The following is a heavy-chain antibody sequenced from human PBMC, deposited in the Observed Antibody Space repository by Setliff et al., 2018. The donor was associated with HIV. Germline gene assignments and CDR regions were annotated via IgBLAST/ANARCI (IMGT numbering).Heavy chain of an antibody. CDR2: IGGSGGST. Sequence: GPLRLSCAANGFSFSSYAMNWVRQAPGKGLEWVSGIGGSGGSTYYADSVKGRFTMSRDYSKNTIYLQMSSLRAEDSAVYYCAKSASWDLRGWLHWGQGTPVTVS. CDR3: AKSASWDLRGWLH. J-gene: IGHJ4*02. D-gene: IGHD6-19*01. CDR1: GFSFSSYA. V-gene: IGHV3-23*01.